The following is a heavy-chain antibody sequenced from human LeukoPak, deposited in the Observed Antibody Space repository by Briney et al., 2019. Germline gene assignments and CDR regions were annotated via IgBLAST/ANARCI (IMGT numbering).Heavy chain of an antibody. CDR1: GFTFSSYG. Sequence: GGSLRLSCAASGFTFSSYGMHWVRQAPGKGLEWVAVISYDGSNKYYADSVKGRFTISRDNSKNTLYLQMNSLRAEDTAVYYCAKDRLYYDYVWGSPRGESLDYWGQGTLVTVSS. CDR2: ISYDGSNK. J-gene: IGHJ4*02. D-gene: IGHD3-16*01. V-gene: IGHV3-30*18. CDR3: AKDRLYYDYVWGSPRGESLDY.